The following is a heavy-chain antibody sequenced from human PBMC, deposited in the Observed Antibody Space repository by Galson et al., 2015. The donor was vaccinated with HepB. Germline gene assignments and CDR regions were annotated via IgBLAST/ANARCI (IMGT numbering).Heavy chain of an antibody. Sequence: SETLSLTCAVYGGSFSGYYWSWIRQPPGKGLEWIGEINHSGSTNYNPSLKSRVTISVDTSKNQFSLKLSSVTAADTAVYYCARGQLGLDYYYYCGMDVWGQGTTVTVSS. V-gene: IGHV4-34*01. CDR3: ARGQLGLDYYYYCGMDV. CDR1: GGSFSGYY. D-gene: IGHD7-27*01. CDR2: INHSGST. J-gene: IGHJ6*02.